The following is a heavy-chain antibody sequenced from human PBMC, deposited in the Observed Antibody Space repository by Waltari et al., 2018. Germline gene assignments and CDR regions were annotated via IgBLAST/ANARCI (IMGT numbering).Heavy chain of an antibody. J-gene: IGHJ4*02. V-gene: IGHV3-74*01. CDR1: GFTFSDNW. CDR2: MKSEATIK. CDR3: VRGSSGWYGTDF. D-gene: IGHD6-19*01. Sequence: EVKLVESGGGLVQPGGSLILSCAASGFTFSDNWMHWVRQAPGKVLVWVSRMKSEATIKDYADSVKGRFTISRDNAENTLYLQMNSLRIEDTAIYYCVRGSSGWYGTDFWGQGTLVTVSS.